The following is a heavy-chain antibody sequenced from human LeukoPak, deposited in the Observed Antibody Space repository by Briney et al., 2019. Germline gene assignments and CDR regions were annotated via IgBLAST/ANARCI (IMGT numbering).Heavy chain of an antibody. D-gene: IGHD2-15*01. V-gene: IGHV3-7*01. CDR1: GFTFSSYW. CDR2: INQDGSEK. Sequence: PGGSLRLSCAASGFTFSSYWMSWVRQAPGKGLEWVANINQDGSEKYYVDSVKGRFTISRDNAKNSLYLQMSILRADDTALYYCASRSSVAASGPGWGQGTLVTVSS. CDR3: ASRSSVAASGPG. J-gene: IGHJ4*02.